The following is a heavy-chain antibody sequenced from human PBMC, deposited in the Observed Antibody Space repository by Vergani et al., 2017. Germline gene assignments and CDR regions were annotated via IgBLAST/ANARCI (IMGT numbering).Heavy chain of an antibody. CDR3: AKDRVPAAIYPGYDGFDY. CDR1: GFTFSSYA. V-gene: IGHV3-23*04. CDR2: ISGSGGST. J-gene: IGHJ4*02. D-gene: IGHD2-2*01. Sequence: VQLVESGGGVVQPGRSLRLSCAASGFTFSSYAMSWVRQAPGKGLEWVSAISGSGGSTYYADSVKGRFTISRDNSKNTLYLQMKSLRAEDTAVYYCAKDRVPAAIYPGYDGFDYWGQGTLVTVSS.